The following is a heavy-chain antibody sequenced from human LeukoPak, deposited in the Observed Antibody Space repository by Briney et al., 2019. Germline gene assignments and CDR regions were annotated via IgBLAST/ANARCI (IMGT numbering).Heavy chain of an antibody. D-gene: IGHD6-6*01. CDR2: IYTSGST. CDR1: GGSISGYY. CDR3: ARRTDSGYSSSSSAFDV. Sequence: PSETLSLTCNASGGSISGYYWSWIRQPAGKGLEWIGPIYTSGSTKYNPSLKSRVTMYVDTSKSQFSLKLTSVTAADTAVYYCARRTDSGYSSSSSAFDVWGQGTMVTVSS. V-gene: IGHV4-4*07. J-gene: IGHJ3*01.